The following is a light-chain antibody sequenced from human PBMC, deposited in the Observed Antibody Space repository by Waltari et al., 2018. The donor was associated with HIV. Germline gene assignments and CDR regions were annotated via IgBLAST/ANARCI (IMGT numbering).Light chain of an antibody. J-gene: IGKJ4*01. CDR1: QSISSY. V-gene: IGKV1-39*01. CDR3: QQSYSTLLT. Sequence: DLQMPQSPSSLSASVGDRVTITCRASQSISSYLNWYQQKPGKAPKLLIYAASSLQSGVPSRFSGSGSGTDFTLTISSLQPEDFATYYCQQSYSTLLTFGGGTKVEIK. CDR2: AAS.